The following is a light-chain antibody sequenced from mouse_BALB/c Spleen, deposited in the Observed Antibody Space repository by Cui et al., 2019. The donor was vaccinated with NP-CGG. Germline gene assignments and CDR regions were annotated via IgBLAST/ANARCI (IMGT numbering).Light chain of an antibody. V-gene: IGLV1*01. CDR3: ALWYSNHWV. CDR2: GTN. Sequence: QAVVTQASAITTSPGETVTLTCRSSTGTVTTSNYANWVQEKPDHLFTGLIGGTNNRAPGVPARFSGFLIGDKAALTITGAQTEDEAIYFCALWYSNHWVFGGGTKLTVL. CDR1: TGTVTTSNY. J-gene: IGLJ1*01.